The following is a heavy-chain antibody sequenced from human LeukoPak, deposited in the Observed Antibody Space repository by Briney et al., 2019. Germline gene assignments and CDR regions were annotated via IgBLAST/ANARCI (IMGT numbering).Heavy chain of an antibody. CDR1: GFTFSSYG. V-gene: IGHV3-43*02. D-gene: IGHD6-13*01. CDR2: ISWDGGST. J-gene: IGHJ6*03. CDR3: AKDISSSSWSGYYYYMDV. Sequence: GGSLRLSCAASGFTFSSYGMHWVRQAPGKGLEWVSLISWDGGSTYYADSVKGRFTISRDNSKNSLYLQMNSLRTEDTALYYCAKDISSSSWSGYYYYMDVWGKGTTVTVSS.